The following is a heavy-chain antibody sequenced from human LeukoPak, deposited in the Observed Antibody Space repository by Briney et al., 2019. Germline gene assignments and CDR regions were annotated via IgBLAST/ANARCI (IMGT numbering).Heavy chain of an antibody. D-gene: IGHD6-19*01. CDR2: IWYDGSNK. J-gene: IGHJ4*02. CDR3: ARDSSSGWYHGY. CDR1: GFTFSSYG. V-gene: IGHV3-33*01. Sequence: GGSLRLSCAASGFTFSSYGMHWVRQAPGKGLEWVAVIWYDGSNKYYADSVKGRFTISRDNSKNTLYLQMNSLRAEDTAVYYCARDSSSGWYHGYWGQGTLVTVSS.